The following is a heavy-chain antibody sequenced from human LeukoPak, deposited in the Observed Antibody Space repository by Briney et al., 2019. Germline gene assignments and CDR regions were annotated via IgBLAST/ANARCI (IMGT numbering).Heavy chain of an antibody. CDR1: GGSISNYY. J-gene: IGHJ5*02. Sequence: PSETLSLTCTVSGGSISNYYWSWIRQPPGKGLKWIGYIYYSGSTNYNPSLKSRVTISVDTSKNQFSLKLSSVTAADTAVYYCARVGGYNSPPIPWGQGSLVTVSS. D-gene: IGHD5-24*01. V-gene: IGHV4-59*01. CDR2: IYYSGST. CDR3: ARVGGYNSPPIP.